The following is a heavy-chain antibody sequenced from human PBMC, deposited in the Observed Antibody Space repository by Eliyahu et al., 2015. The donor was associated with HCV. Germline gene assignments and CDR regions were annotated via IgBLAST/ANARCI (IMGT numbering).Heavy chain of an antibody. CDR1: GYTFTSYG. J-gene: IGHJ4*02. CDR3: ARVNPPMRNYYDSSGYLDY. D-gene: IGHD3-22*01. CDR2: ISAYNGNT. Sequence: QVQLVQSGAEVKKPGASVKVSCKASGYTFTSYGISWVRQAPGQGLEWMGWISAYNGNTNYAQKLQGRVTMTTDTSTSTAYMELRSLRSDDTAVYYCARVNPPMRNYYDSSGYLDYWGQGTLVTVSS. V-gene: IGHV1-18*01.